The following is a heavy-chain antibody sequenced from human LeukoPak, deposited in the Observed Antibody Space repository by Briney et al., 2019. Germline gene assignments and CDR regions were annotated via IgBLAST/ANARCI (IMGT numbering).Heavy chain of an antibody. J-gene: IGHJ5*02. V-gene: IGHV1-2*02. CDR1: GYTFTSYG. Sequence: ASVKVSCKASGYTFTSYGISWVRQAPGQGLEWMGWINPNSGGTNYAQKFQGRVTMTRDTSISTAYMEVSRLRSDDTAVYYCALYSSGLFDPWGQGTLVTVSS. CDR2: INPNSGGT. D-gene: IGHD6-19*01. CDR3: ALYSSGLFDP.